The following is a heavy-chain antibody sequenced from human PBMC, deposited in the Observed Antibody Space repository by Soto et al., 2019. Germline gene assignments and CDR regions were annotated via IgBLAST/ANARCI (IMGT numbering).Heavy chain of an antibody. CDR1: GLTFSTYA. CDR2: ISGSGGST. CDR3: AKADFGDYVSYYYYMDV. D-gene: IGHD4-17*01. Sequence: PGGSLRLSCAASGLTFSTYAMTWVRQAPGKGLEWVSAISGSGGSTYYVDSVKGRFTISRDNSKNTLHLHMNSLRAEDTAVYYCAKADFGDYVSYYYYMDVWGKGTTVTVSS. J-gene: IGHJ6*03. V-gene: IGHV3-23*01.